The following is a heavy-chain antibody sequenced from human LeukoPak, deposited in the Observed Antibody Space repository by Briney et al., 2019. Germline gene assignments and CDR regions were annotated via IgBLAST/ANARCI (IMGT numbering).Heavy chain of an antibody. CDR2: IYWDDDK. CDR1: GFSLYSSGVG. D-gene: IGHD1/OR15-1a*01. Sequence: SGPTLVNPTQTLTLTCTFSGFSLYSSGVGVGWIRQPPGKAPEWLAVIYWDDDKRYNPSLRRRLTMSKDASKSQVFLVISNMDPVDTATYYCAHRRPGHLTGWDNSYFDNWGPGTLVTVSS. V-gene: IGHV2-5*02. CDR3: AHRRPGHLTGWDNSYFDN. J-gene: IGHJ4*02.